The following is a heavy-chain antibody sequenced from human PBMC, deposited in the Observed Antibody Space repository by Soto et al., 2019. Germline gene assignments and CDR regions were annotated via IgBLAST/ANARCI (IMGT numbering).Heavy chain of an antibody. CDR2: ISHDGNKK. CDR3: AKPREQQLVRHGLDV. CDR1: GFTFSSYA. D-gene: IGHD6-13*01. Sequence: QVQLVESGGGVVLPGGSLRLSCAASGFTFSSYAVHWVRQAPAKGLEWVAAISHDGNKKDSLEGRFTISRDNSKNTLYLQMNSLRPEDTAMYYCAKPREQQLVRHGLDVWGQGTTVTVS. J-gene: IGHJ6*02. V-gene: IGHV3-30*18.